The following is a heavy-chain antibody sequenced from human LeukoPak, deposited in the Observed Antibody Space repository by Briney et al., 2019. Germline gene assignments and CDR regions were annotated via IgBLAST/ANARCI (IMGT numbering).Heavy chain of an antibody. D-gene: IGHD3-10*01. CDR1: GYSFSRYG. CDR2: IHGYNGNT. J-gene: IGHJ4*02. CDR3: ARDRQRGSKRFDN. V-gene: IGHV1-18*04. Sequence: GASVKVSCKASGYSFSRYGISWVRKAPGQGLEWMGWIHGYNGNTNYAQNFQGRVAMTTDTSTSTAYLEVRGLTSDDTAVMYCARDRQRGSKRFDNWGQGTLVIVSS.